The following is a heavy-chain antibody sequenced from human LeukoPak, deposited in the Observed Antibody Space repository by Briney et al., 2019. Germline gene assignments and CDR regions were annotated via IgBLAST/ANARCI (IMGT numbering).Heavy chain of an antibody. Sequence: GGSLRLSCAASGFTLSSYWMHWVRQAPGKGLVWVSRINSDGSSTSYADSVKGRFTISRDNAKNTLYLQMNSLRAEDTAVYYCARGGDRRYFDWLQGGYFDYWGQGTLVTVSS. D-gene: IGHD3-9*01. V-gene: IGHV3-74*01. CDR1: GFTLSSYW. J-gene: IGHJ4*02. CDR3: ARGGDRRYFDWLQGGYFDY. CDR2: INSDGSST.